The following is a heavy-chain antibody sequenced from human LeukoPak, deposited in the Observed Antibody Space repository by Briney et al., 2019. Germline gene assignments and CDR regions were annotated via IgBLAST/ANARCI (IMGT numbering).Heavy chain of an antibody. J-gene: IGHJ6*03. CDR2: ISSSSSYI. CDR3: TRVEETATTAAIIRKYSYYYYYMDV. D-gene: IGHD4-11*01. CDR1: GFTFSSYS. V-gene: IGHV3-21*01. Sequence: GGSLRLSSAASGFTFSSYSMNWVRQAPGKGLEWVSSISSSSSYIYYADSVKGRFTISRDNAKNSLYLQMSSLRAEDTAVYYCTRVEETATTAAIIRKYSYYYYYMDVWGKGNTVTVSS.